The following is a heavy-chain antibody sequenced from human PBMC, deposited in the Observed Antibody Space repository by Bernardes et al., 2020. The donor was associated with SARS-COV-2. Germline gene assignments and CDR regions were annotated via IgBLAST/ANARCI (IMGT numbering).Heavy chain of an antibody. J-gene: IGHJ4*02. CDR2: ISRSSSYI. CDR3: ATAPEYTSSWHFDY. Sequence: GGSLRLSCAASGFTFRSYSMNWVRQAPGKGLEWVSSISRSSSYIDYADSVKGRFTISRDDAKNSVYLQMNSLRAEDTAVYYCATAPEYTSSWHFDYWGQGTLVTGSS. D-gene: IGHD6-13*01. V-gene: IGHV3-21*01. CDR1: GFTFRSYS.